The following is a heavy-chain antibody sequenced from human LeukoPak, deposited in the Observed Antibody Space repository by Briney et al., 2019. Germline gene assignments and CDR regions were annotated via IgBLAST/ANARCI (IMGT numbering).Heavy chain of an antibody. V-gene: IGHV3-30*04. D-gene: IGHD4-11*01. Sequence: GGSLRLFCAASGFTFSSYAMHWVRQAPGKGLEWVAVISYDGSNKYYADSVKGRFTISRDNSKNTLYLQMNSLRAEDTAVYYCARDSGDYSNYGYYYMDVWGKGTTVTVSS. CDR2: ISYDGSNK. CDR3: ARDSGDYSNYGYYYMDV. CDR1: GFTFSSYA. J-gene: IGHJ6*03.